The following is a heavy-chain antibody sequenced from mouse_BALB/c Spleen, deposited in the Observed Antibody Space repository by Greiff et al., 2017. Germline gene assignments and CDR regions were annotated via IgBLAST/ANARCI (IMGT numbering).Heavy chain of an antibody. J-gene: IGHJ4*01. Sequence: EVQRVESGGGLVQPGGSLRLSCATSGFTFTDYYMSWVRQPPGKALEWLGFIRNKANGYTTEYSASVKGRFTISRDNSQSILYLQMNTLRAEDSATYYCAREGRDYDGYAMDYWGQGTSVTVSS. V-gene: IGHV7-3*02. CDR1: GFTFTDYY. CDR2: IRNKANGYTT. D-gene: IGHD2-4*01. CDR3: AREGRDYDGYAMDY.